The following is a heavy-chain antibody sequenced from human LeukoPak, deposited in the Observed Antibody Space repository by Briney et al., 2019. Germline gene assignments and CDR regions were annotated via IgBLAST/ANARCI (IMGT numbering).Heavy chain of an antibody. CDR2: INLDGSQK. CDR3: ARKRPNYFDY. Sequence: GGSLRLSCAASRFTFSNYWKAWVRQAPGKGPEWVANINLDGSQKYYVDSVKGRFTISRDNAENSLYLQMNSLRAEDTALYYCARKRPNYFDYWGQGTLVTVSS. V-gene: IGHV3-7*01. J-gene: IGHJ4*02. CDR1: RFTFSNYW.